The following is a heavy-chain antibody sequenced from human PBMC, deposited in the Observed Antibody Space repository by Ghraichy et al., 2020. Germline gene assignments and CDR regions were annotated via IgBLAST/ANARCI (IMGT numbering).Heavy chain of an antibody. D-gene: IGHD3-3*01. CDR2: INHSGST. V-gene: IGHV4-34*01. CDR3: ARAIPGRITIFGVVPPAFDY. CDR1: GGSFSGYY. Sequence: SQTRSLTCAVYGGSFSGYYWSWIRQPPGKGLEWIGEINHSGSTNYNPSLKSRVTISVDTSKNQFSLKLSSVTAADTAVYYCARAIPGRITIFGVVPPAFDYWGQGTLVTVSS. J-gene: IGHJ4*02.